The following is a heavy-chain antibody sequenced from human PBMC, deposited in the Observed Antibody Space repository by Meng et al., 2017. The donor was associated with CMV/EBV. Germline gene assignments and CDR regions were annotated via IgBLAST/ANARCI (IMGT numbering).Heavy chain of an antibody. CDR3: ASATGDYGSGSYYNDDFRYYYYALDV. J-gene: IGHJ6*02. CDR2: IYYSGNT. CDR1: GGSVSSGSYY. Sequence: SETLSLTCTVSGGSVSSGSYYWSWIRQPPGKGLEWIGYIYYSGNTNHNPSLKSRVTMSVDTSKNQFSLKVSSVTAADTAVYYCASATGDYGSGSYYNDDFRYYYYALDVWGQGITVTVSS. D-gene: IGHD3-10*01. V-gene: IGHV4-61*01.